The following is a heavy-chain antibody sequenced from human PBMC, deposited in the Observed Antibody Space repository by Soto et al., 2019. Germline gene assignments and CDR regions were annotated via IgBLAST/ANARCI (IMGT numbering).Heavy chain of an antibody. J-gene: IGHJ4*02. V-gene: IGHV3-48*02. CDR3: GRAWKVNSYGYFY. CDR2: INPGSTTR. Sequence: EVQLVESGGGLVQPGGSLRLSCTVSGLTFTTYNFNWVRQAPGKGLEWISFINPGSTTRHYADSVKSRFTISRDNAKNSLYLQMNSLTDADAAVYYCGRAWKVNSYGYFYWGQGTRVTVSS. CDR1: GLTFTTYN. D-gene: IGHD5-18*01.